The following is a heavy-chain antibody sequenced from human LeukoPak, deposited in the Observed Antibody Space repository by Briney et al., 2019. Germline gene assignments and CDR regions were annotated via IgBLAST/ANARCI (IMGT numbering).Heavy chain of an antibody. D-gene: IGHD7-27*01. CDR3: ASWGTGFDF. CDR1: GSISSYY. J-gene: IGHJ4*02. CDR2: ISTSGST. Sequence: SETLSLTCTVSGSISSYYGSWIRQPPGKGLEWIGYISTSGSTNYNPSLKSRVTISVDTSKNQFSLNLSSVTAADTAVYYCASWGTGFDFWGQGTLVTVSS. V-gene: IGHV4-4*09.